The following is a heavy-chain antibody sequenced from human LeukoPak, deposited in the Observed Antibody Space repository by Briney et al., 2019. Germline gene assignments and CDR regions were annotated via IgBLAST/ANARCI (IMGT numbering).Heavy chain of an antibody. CDR3: ANRRATYDFWSGYFDY. V-gene: IGHV3-30-3*01. CDR1: GFTFSSYA. J-gene: IGHJ4*02. Sequence: PGGSLRLSCAASGFTFSSYAMHWVRQAPGKGLEWVAVISYDGSNKYYADSVKGRFTISRDNSKNTLYLQMNSLRAEDTAVYYCANRRATYDFWSGYFDYWGQGTLVTVSS. CDR2: ISYDGSNK. D-gene: IGHD3-3*01.